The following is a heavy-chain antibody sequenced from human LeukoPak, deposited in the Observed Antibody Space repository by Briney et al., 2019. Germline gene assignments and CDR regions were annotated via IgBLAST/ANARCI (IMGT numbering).Heavy chain of an antibody. CDR3: ARDQGRSGWRGFGYYYYCMDV. V-gene: IGHV3-64*01. CDR1: GFTFSNYA. Sequence: GGSLRLSCAASGFTFSNYAMHWVRQAPGKGLEYVSAISSSGGSTSYANSVKGRFIISRDNSKNTLYLQMGSLRAEDMAVYYCARDQGRSGWRGFGYYYYCMDVWGKGTTVTVSS. D-gene: IGHD6-19*01. CDR2: ISSSGGST. J-gene: IGHJ6*03.